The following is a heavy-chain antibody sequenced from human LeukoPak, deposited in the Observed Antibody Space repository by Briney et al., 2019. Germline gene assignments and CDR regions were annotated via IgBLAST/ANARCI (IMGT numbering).Heavy chain of an antibody. Sequence: PSETLSLTCTVSGGSISSYYWSWIRQPPGKGLEWIAYIYHSGSTKNNPPLKSRVTVSVDTSKNQFSLKLSSVTAADTAIYYCARTRIAATLNWFDPWGQGTLVSVS. CDR2: IYHSGST. V-gene: IGHV4-59*01. CDR1: GGSISSYY. D-gene: IGHD2-15*01. J-gene: IGHJ5*02. CDR3: ARTRIAATLNWFDP.